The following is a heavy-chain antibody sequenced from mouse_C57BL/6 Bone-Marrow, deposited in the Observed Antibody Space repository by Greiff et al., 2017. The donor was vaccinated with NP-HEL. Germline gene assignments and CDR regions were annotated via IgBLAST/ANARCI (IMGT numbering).Heavy chain of an antibody. CDR1: GFTFSSYG. CDR3: ARFGTTVVDFDY. D-gene: IGHD1-1*01. Sequence: EVQGVESGGDLVKPGGSLKLSCAASGFTFSSYGMSWVRQTPDKRLEWVATISSGGSYTYYPDSVKGRFTISRDNAKNTLYLQMSSLKSEDTAMYYCARFGTTVVDFDYWGQGTTLTVSS. J-gene: IGHJ2*01. V-gene: IGHV5-6*01. CDR2: ISSGGSYT.